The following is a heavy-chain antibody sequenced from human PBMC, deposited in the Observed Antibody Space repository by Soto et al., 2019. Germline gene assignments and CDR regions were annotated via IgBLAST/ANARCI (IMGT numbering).Heavy chain of an antibody. Sequence: ASVKVSCKTSGYTFNTYGINWVRQAPGQGLEWMGTINPGNRITKYALKFQGRVAMTRDTSINTVYLELSSLTSEDTAVYYCASEDCRNTNCLKGFDYWGQGALVTVSS. V-gene: IGHV1-46*02. D-gene: IGHD2-15*01. CDR1: GYTFNTYG. CDR3: ASEDCRNTNCLKGFDY. CDR2: INPGNRIT. J-gene: IGHJ4*02.